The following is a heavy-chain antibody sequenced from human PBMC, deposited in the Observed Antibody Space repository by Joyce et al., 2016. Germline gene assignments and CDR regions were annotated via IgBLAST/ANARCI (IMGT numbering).Heavy chain of an antibody. Sequence: EVRLVESGGGLVQPGGSLTLSCIASGFTFSSYWVHWFRQVSGKGLVWVSHMSSDGSSTSYADSVKGRFTISRDNAKNTLYLHMNRLRTEDTALYYCARTGGSYYDYYYYGLDVWGQGTTVIVSS. CDR1: GFTFSSYW. CDR3: ARTGGSYYDYYYYGLDV. V-gene: IGHV3-74*01. CDR2: MSSDGSST. D-gene: IGHD1-26*01. J-gene: IGHJ6*02.